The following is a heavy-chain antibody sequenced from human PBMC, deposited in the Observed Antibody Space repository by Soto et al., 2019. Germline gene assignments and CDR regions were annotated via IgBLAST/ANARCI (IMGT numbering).Heavy chain of an antibody. CDR2: IKQDGSEK. J-gene: IGHJ4*02. CDR3: ARDGYSSGWSVDY. V-gene: IGHV3-7*05. Sequence: GGSLRLSCAASGFTFSSYWMHWVRHAPGKGLEWVANIKQDGSEKYYVDSVKGRFTISRDNAKNSLYLQMNSLRAEDTAVYYCARDGYSSGWSVDYWGQGTLVTVSS. D-gene: IGHD6-19*01. CDR1: GFTFSSYW.